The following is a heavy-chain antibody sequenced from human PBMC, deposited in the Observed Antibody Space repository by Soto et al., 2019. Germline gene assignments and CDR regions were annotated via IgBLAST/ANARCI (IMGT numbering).Heavy chain of an antibody. J-gene: IGHJ3*02. CDR1: GFTFSSYA. D-gene: IGHD3-10*01. V-gene: IGHV3-23*01. CDR2: ISGSGGST. Sequence: EVQLLESGGGLVQPGGSLRLSCAASGFTFSSYAMTWVCQAPGKGLEWVSSISGSGGSTYYADSVKGRFTISRDKSKNTVYLQMNSLRAEDTAVYYCAKGPRIGWFGGRDAFDIWGQGTMVTVSS. CDR3: AKGPRIGWFGGRDAFDI.